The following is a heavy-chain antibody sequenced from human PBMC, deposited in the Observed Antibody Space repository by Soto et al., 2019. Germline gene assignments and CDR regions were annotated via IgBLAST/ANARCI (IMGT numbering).Heavy chain of an antibody. Sequence: QVQLVESGGGVVQPGRSLRLSCAASGFTFSSYAMHWVRQAPGKGLEWVAVISYDGSNKYYADSVKGRFTISRDNSKNTLYLQMNSLRAEDTAVYYCARESIVYDSSGYSDFDYWGQGNLVTVSS. CDR2: ISYDGSNK. CDR1: GFTFSSYA. CDR3: ARESIVYDSSGYSDFDY. V-gene: IGHV3-30-3*01. J-gene: IGHJ4*02. D-gene: IGHD3-22*01.